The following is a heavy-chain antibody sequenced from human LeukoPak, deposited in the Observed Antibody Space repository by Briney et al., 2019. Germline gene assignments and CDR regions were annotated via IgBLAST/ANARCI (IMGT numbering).Heavy chain of an antibody. CDR2: IYYSGST. V-gene: IGHV4-39*01. CDR3: AALETYYSFGGMDV. Sequence: SETLSPTCTVSSGSISSSSYYWGWIRQPPGKGLEWIGSIYYSGSTYYNPSLKSRVTISVDTSKNQFSLKLSSVTAADTAVYYCAALETYYSFGGMDVWGQGTTVTVSS. J-gene: IGHJ6*02. CDR1: SGSISSSSYY. D-gene: IGHD3-10*01.